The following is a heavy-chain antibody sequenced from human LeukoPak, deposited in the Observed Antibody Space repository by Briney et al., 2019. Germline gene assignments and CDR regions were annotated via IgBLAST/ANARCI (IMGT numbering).Heavy chain of an antibody. V-gene: IGHV4-4*07. CDR2: IYTSGNS. CDR3: ARDISTRFRHDAFDF. CDR1: GGSINSYY. J-gene: IGHJ3*01. Sequence: PSETLSLTCTVSGGSINSYYWSWIRQPAGKGLEWIGRIYTSGNSHYNPSLKSRLTMSVDTSKNQFSLKLSSVTAADTAVYYCARDISTRFRHDAFDFWGQGTMVTVSS. D-gene: IGHD2-2*01.